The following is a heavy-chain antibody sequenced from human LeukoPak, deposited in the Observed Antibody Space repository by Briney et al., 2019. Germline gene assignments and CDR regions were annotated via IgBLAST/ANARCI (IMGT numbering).Heavy chain of an antibody. CDR2: ISPTGST. V-gene: IGHV4-61*02. CDR1: GGSISSDRHY. J-gene: IGHJ4*02. D-gene: IGHD3-9*01. Sequence: SETLSLTCTVSGGSISSDRHYWSWIRQPAGKGPEWIGRISPTGSTNYNPSLKSRVTFSLDTSKNQFSLQLTSVTAADPAVYYCARYDIYAIHFDYWGQGSLVTVSS. CDR3: ARYDIYAIHFDY.